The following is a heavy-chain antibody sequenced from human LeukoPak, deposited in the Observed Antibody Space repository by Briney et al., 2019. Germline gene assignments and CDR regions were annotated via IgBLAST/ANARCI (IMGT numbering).Heavy chain of an antibody. CDR3: ARARITMVRGVMNYYGMDV. Sequence: GGSLRLSCAASGFTFSSYSMNWVRQAQGKGLEWVSSISSSSSYIYYADSVKGRFTISRDNAKNSLYLQMNSLRDEDTAVYYCARARITMVRGVMNYYGMDVWGQGTTVTASS. CDR2: ISSSSSYI. J-gene: IGHJ6*02. CDR1: GFTFSSYS. D-gene: IGHD3-10*01. V-gene: IGHV3-21*01.